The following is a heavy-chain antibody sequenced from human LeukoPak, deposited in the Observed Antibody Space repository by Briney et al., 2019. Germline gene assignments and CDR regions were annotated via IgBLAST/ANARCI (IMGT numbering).Heavy chain of an antibody. CDR3: ARRVFLEWFPHDYYYYGMDV. J-gene: IGHJ6*02. Sequence: SETLSLTCAVYGGSFSGYYWSWIRQPPGKGLEWIGEINHSGSTNYNPSLKSRVTISVDTSKNQFSLKLSSVTAADTAVYYCARRVFLEWFPHDYYYYGMDVWGQGTTVTVSS. CDR1: GGSFSGYY. D-gene: IGHD3-3*01. CDR2: INHSGST. V-gene: IGHV4-34*01.